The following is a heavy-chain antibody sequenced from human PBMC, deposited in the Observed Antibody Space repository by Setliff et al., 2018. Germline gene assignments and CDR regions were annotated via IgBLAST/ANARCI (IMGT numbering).Heavy chain of an antibody. CDR1: GYRFSNYG. CDR3: ARSPPNRGSGSGWYGDF. J-gene: IGHJ4*02. V-gene: IGHV1-18*01. CDR2: ISAYDGNT. D-gene: IGHD6-19*01. Sequence: GASVKVSCKASGYRFSNYGINWVRQAPGQGLEWMGWISAYDGNTKFAQNIQGRVTLTTDTPTSTAYMELRSLRSDDTAVYYCARSPPNRGSGSGWYGDFWGQGTLVTVSS.